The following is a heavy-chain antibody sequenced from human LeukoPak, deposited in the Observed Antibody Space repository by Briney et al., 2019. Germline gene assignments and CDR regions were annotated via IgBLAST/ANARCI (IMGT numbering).Heavy chain of an antibody. CDR2: IYYSGST. CDR1: GGSISSSSYY. Sequence: PPETLSLTCTVSGGSISSSSYYWGWIRQPPGKGLEWIGSIYYSGSTYYNPSLKSRVTISVDTSKNQFSLKLSSVTAADTAVYYCASNSGYDNWGQGTLVTVSS. CDR3: ASNSGYDN. V-gene: IGHV4-39*01. D-gene: IGHD5-12*01. J-gene: IGHJ4*02.